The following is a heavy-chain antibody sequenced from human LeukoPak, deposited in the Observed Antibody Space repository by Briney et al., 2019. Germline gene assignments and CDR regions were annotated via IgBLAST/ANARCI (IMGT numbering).Heavy chain of an antibody. CDR1: GGSFSGYY. J-gene: IGHJ6*02. D-gene: IGHD2-15*01. Sequence: SSETLSLTCAVYGGSFSGYYWSWIRQPPGKGLEWIGEINHSGSTNYNPSLKSRVTISVDTSKNQFSLKLSSVTAADTAVYCCASSLGYCSGGSCHHYYYYGMDVWGQGTTVTVSS. CDR3: ASSLGYCSGGSCHHYYYYGMDV. V-gene: IGHV4-34*01. CDR2: INHSGST.